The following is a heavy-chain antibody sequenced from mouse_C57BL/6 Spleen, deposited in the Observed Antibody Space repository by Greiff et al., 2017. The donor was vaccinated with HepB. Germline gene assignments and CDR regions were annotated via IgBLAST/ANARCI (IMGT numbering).Heavy chain of an antibody. CDR1: GFTFSDFY. CDR2: SRNKANDYAT. Sequence: EVQLVESGGGLVQSGRSLRLSCATSGFTFSDFYMEWVRQAPGKGLEWIAASRNKANDYATEYSASVKGRFIVSRDTSQSILYLQMNALRAEDTAIYYCAREAGDYAYFDYWGQGTTLTVSS. V-gene: IGHV7-1*01. J-gene: IGHJ2*01. CDR3: AREAGDYAYFDY. D-gene: IGHD2-4*01.